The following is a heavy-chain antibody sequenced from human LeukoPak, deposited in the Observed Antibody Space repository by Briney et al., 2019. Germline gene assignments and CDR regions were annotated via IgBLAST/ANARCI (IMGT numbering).Heavy chain of an antibody. CDR3: ARVGISGNPYYFDY. Sequence: ASVKVSCKASGYTFTSYDINWVRQATGQGLEWMGWMNPNSGNTGYAQKFQGRVTITADESTSTAYMELSSLRSEDTAVYYCARVGISGNPYYFDYWGQGTLVTVSS. D-gene: IGHD4-23*01. J-gene: IGHJ4*02. CDR1: GYTFTSYD. CDR2: MNPNSGNT. V-gene: IGHV1-8*01.